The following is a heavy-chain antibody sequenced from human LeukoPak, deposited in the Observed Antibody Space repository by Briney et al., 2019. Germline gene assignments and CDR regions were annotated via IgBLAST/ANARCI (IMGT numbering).Heavy chain of an antibody. J-gene: IGHJ4*02. D-gene: IGHD2-15*01. V-gene: IGHV3-7*01. CDR2: IRQDGNEI. Sequence: GGSLRLSCAASGFSFRNSWMSWVRQAPGKGLEWVANIRQDGNEIYYMDSVKGRFTISRDNAKNSLYLQMNSLRAEDTAVYYCARAGGYCSGGSCSSLGREYYFDYWGQGTLVTVSS. CDR3: ARAGGYCSGGSCSSLGREYYFDY. CDR1: GFSFRNSW.